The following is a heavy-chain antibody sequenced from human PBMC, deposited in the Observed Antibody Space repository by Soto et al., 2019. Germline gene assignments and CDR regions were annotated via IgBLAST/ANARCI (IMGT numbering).Heavy chain of an antibody. CDR2: IIPIFGTA. D-gene: IGHD5-18*01. J-gene: IGHJ6*02. Sequence: QVQLVQSAAEVKKPGSSVNVSCKASGGTFSSYSISWVRQAPGQGLEWMGGIIPIFGTANYAQKFQGRVTITADESTSTAYMELSSLRSEDTAVYYCARYATAMESGRWLQSIPLDDYYYYGMDVWGQGTTVTVSS. CDR1: GGTFSSYS. CDR3: ARYATAMESGRWLQSIPLDDYYYYGMDV. V-gene: IGHV1-69*01.